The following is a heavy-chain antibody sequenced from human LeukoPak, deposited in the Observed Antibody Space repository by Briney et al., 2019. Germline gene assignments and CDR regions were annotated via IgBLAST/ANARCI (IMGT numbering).Heavy chain of an antibody. CDR3: AKDHRKQWRYWMYYFDY. V-gene: IGHV3-30*18. CDR2: ISYDGSNK. Sequence: GGSLRLSCAASGFTFSSYSMNWVRQAPGKGLEWVAVISYDGSNKYYADSVKGRFTISRDNSKNTLYLQMNSLRAEDTAVYYCAKDHRKQWRYWMYYFDYWGQGTLVTVSS. CDR1: GFTFSSYS. D-gene: IGHD6-19*01. J-gene: IGHJ4*02.